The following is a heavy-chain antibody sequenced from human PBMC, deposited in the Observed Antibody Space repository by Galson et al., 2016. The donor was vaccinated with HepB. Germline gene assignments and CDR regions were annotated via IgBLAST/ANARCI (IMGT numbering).Heavy chain of an antibody. D-gene: IGHD1-26*01. CDR2: IYQTGTA. CDR3: ARGTLGTTATMAFDY. Sequence: SETLSLTCVVSGASFTDNSWWSWVRQSPGKELEWIGEIYQTGTAHYNPSFTTRGTISIDKSKNQISLRLDSVTAADTAVYYCARGTLGTTATMAFDYWGQGTLVSVSS. CDR1: GASFTDNSW. J-gene: IGHJ4*02. V-gene: IGHV4/OR15-8*01.